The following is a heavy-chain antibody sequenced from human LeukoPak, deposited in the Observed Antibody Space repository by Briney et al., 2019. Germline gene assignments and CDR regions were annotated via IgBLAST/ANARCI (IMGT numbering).Heavy chain of an antibody. CDR3: AKGYSYGYFDY. D-gene: IGHD5-18*01. J-gene: IGHJ4*02. CDR2: TRYDGNNK. V-gene: IGHV3-30*02. CDR1: GFTFSSYG. Sequence: GGSLRLSCAASGFTFSSYGMHWVRQAPGKGLEWVAFTRYDGNNKYYADSVKGRFTISRDNSKSTVYLQMNSLRAEDTAVYYCAKGYSYGYFDYWGQGTLVTASS.